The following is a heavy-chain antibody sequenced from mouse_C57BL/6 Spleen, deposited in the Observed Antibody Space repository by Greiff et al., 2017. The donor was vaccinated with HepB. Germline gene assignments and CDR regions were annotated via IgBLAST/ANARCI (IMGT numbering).Heavy chain of an antibody. Sequence: LVESGAELVRPGTSVKVSCKASGYAFTNYLIEWVKQRPGQGLEWIGVINPGSGGTNYNEKFKGKATLTADKSSSTAYMQLSSLTSEDSAVYFCARGSTMVTGRDYWGQGTTLTVSS. D-gene: IGHD2-2*01. CDR1: GYAFTNYL. CDR2: INPGSGGT. CDR3: ARGSTMVTGRDY. J-gene: IGHJ2*01. V-gene: IGHV1-54*01.